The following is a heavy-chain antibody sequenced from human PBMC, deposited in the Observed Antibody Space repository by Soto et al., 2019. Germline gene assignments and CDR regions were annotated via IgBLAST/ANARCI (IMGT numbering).Heavy chain of an antibody. CDR1: GVYIGNGDFI. CDR2: IFFSGTT. D-gene: IGHD1-26*01. CDR3: ARERVYRTMPHLYYSGMDV. J-gene: IGHJ6*02. V-gene: IGHV4-30-4*08. Sequence: VQLQESVPGLVEPSQTLSLKCTVSGVYIGNGDFIWSRIRQSPGKGLEWIGYIFFSGTTHYNKSLRRRPVLSVATSRNEFSLKLFSVPDADTAVDVCARERVYRTMPHLYYSGMDVWGHGNTVIVSS.